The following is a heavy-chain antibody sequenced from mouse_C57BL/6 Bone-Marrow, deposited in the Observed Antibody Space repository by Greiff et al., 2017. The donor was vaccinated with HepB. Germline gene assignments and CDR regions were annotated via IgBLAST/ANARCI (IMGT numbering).Heavy chain of an antibody. CDR1: GFNIKDDY. CDR3: TTRLDAMDY. Sequence: EVQLQQSGAELMRPGASVKLSCTASGFNIKDDYMHWVKQRPEQGLEWIGWIDPENGDTEYASKFQGKATITADTSSNTAYLQLSSLTSEDTAVYYCTTRLDAMDYWGQGTSVTVSS. CDR2: IDPENGDT. V-gene: IGHV14-4*01. J-gene: IGHJ4*01.